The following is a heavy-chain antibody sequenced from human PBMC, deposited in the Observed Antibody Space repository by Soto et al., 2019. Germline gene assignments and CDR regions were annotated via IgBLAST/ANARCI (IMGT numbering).Heavy chain of an antibody. CDR2: ISSSSSYI. CDR3: ARDYYGLGSYYYSNWFDP. CDR1: GFTFNNYN. V-gene: IGHV3-21*06. D-gene: IGHD3-10*01. J-gene: IGHJ5*02. Sequence: GGSLRLSCVVSGFTFNNYNMNWVRQAPGKGLEWVSSISSSSSYIYYADSVKGRFTISRDNAKISLYLQMNSLRAEDTAVYYCARDYYGLGSYYYSNWFDPWGQGTLVTVSS.